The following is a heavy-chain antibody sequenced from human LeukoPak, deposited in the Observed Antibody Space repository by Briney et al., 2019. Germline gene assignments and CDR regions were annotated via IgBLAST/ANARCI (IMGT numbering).Heavy chain of an antibody. Sequence: ASVTVSFKSSGYTFNIYHIHWLRQAPGQGLEWMGIINPSSGSTTYAQKFQGRVTMTRETSTSAVYVELSGLRSEDTAVYYCARGGMGIQLWPFDYGAREPWSPSPQ. CDR3: ARGGMGIQLWPFDY. J-gene: IGHJ4*02. CDR2: INPSSGST. D-gene: IGHD1-1*01. CDR1: GYTFNIYH. V-gene: IGHV1-46*02.